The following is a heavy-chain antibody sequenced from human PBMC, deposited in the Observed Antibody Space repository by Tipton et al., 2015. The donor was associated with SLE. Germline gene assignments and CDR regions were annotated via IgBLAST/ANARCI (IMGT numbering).Heavy chain of an antibody. J-gene: IGHJ5*02. Sequence: TLSLTCTVSGDSITSGDYYWSWIRQSPGKGLEWIGYVLDSGTTYSDPSLKGRVAMSLDTSKNQFSLDLSSVTAADTAVYYCARVAFRSLRPHIYYNVYFFDPWGPGTLVTVSS. V-gene: IGHV4-30-4*01. D-gene: IGHD3-10*01. CDR3: ARVAFRSLRPHIYYNVYFFDP. CDR2: VLDSGTT. CDR1: GDSITSGDYY.